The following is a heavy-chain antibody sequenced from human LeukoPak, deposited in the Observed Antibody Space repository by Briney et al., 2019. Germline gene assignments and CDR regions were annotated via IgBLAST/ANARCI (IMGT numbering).Heavy chain of an antibody. CDR2: IIPILAIA. D-gene: IGHD2-2*01. Sequence: SVKVSCKASGGTFSSYAISWVRQAPGQGLEWMGRIIPILAIANYAQKFQGRVTITADKSTSTAYMELSSLRSEDTAVYYCARVLYCSSTSCDYYYYYGMDVWGQGTTVTVSS. CDR1: GGTFSSYA. CDR3: ARVLYCSSTSCDYYYYYGMDV. J-gene: IGHJ6*02. V-gene: IGHV1-69*04.